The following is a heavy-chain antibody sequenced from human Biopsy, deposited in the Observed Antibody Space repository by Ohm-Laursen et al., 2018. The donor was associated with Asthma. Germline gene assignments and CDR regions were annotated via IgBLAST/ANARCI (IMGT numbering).Heavy chain of an antibody. D-gene: IGHD2-2*01. CDR3: ARGPEYVRSSGALDY. Sequence: AASVKVSCKASGGTFSSYAISWVRQAPGQGLEWMGRIIPIFGPTNYAQKFQGRVTISADDSTSTAYMELSSLSSEDTALYYCARGPEYVRSSGALDYWGQGTLVTVSS. CDR2: IIPIFGPT. CDR1: GGTFSSYA. J-gene: IGHJ4*02. V-gene: IGHV1-69*13.